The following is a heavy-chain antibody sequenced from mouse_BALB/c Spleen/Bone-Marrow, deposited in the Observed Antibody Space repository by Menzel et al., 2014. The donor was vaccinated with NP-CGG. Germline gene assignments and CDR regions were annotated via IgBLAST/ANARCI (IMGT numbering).Heavy chain of an antibody. CDR2: ISGDGRYT. V-gene: IGHV5-9-2*01. J-gene: IGHJ3*01. CDR1: GFSFSNYD. D-gene: IGHD2-10*01. CDR3: ARHAYYYQTDVSFVC. Sequence: EVKVVESGGGLVKSGGSLKLSCAASGFSFSNYDMSWLRQTPEKRLEWVATISGDGRYTFYSDSVKGRFTISRDNAKNNLYLQLSSLRSEDPALYYCARHAYYYQTDVSFVCWGQGTLVTVSA.